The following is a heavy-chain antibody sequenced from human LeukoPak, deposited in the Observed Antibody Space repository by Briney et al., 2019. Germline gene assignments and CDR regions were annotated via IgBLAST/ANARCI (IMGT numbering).Heavy chain of an antibody. CDR3: ARVSQWLVYYFDY. CDR2: ISYDGSNK. CDR1: GFTFSSYA. Sequence: PGGSLRLSCAASGFTFSSYAMHWVRQAPGKGLEWVAVISYDGSNKYYADSVKGRFTISRDNSKNTLYLQMNSLRAEDTAVYYCARVSQWLVYYFDYWGQGTLVTVSP. V-gene: IGHV3-30-3*01. D-gene: IGHD6-19*01. J-gene: IGHJ4*02.